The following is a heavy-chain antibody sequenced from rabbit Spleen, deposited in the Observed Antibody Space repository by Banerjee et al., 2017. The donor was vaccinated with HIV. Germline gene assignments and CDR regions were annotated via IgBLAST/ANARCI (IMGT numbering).Heavy chain of an antibody. CDR1: GFSFSSSDY. CDR3: ARDTSSSFSSYGMDL. CDR2: IAGSNTGFT. V-gene: IGHV1S40*01. J-gene: IGHJ6*01. Sequence: QSLEESGGDLVKPGASLTLTCTASGFSFSSSDYMCWVRQAPGKGLEWISCIAGSNTGFTYSATWAKGRFTISKTSSTTVTLQMTSLTAADTATYFCARDTSSSFSSYGMDLWGQGTLVTVS. D-gene: IGHD1-1*01.